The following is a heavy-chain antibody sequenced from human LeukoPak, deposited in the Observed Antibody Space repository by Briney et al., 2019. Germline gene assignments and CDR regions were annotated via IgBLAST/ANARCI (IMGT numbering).Heavy chain of an antibody. V-gene: IGHV1-2*02. CDR2: INPNSGGT. Sequence: GASVKVSCKASGYTFTGYYMHWVRQAPGQGLEWMGWINPNSGGTNYAQKFQGRVTMTRDTSISTAYMELSRLRSDDTAVYYSARAGIAAAGSTTNWFDPWGQGTLVTVSS. CDR1: GYTFTGYY. D-gene: IGHD6-13*01. J-gene: IGHJ5*02. CDR3: ARAGIAAAGSTTNWFDP.